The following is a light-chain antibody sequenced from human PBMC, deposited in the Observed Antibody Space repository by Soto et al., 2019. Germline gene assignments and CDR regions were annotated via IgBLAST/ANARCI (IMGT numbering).Light chain of an antibody. J-gene: IGKJ1*01. Sequence: EIVLTQSPGTLSLSPGERGTLPCRASQSVSSSYLAWYQQKPGQAPRLLIYGASSRATGIPDRFRGSGSGTDFTLTISRLEPEDFAVYYCQQYGNSPRTFGQGTKVDIK. CDR2: GAS. CDR1: QSVSSSY. CDR3: QQYGNSPRT. V-gene: IGKV3-20*01.